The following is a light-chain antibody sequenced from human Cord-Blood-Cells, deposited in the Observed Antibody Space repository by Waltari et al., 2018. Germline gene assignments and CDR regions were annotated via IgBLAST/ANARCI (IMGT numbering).Light chain of an antibody. CDR1: KLGDKY. J-gene: IGLJ1*01. CDR3: QVWDSSTYV. V-gene: IGLV3-1*01. CDR2: QDS. Sequence: SYELTQPPSVSVSPGQTASITCSGDKLGDKYACWYQQKPGQSPVLVIYQDSKRPSGIPERFSGSNAGNTAPLTISGTQAMDEADYYCQVWDSSTYVFGTGTKVTVL.